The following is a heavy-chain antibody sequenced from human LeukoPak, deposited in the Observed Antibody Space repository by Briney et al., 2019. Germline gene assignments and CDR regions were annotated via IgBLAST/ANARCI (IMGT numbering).Heavy chain of an antibody. CDR2: IYPGDSDT. CDR1: GYRFTSYW. D-gene: IGHD2-2*02. J-gene: IGHJ4*02. CDR3: ASGRCGTSCYTGINY. Sequence: PGESLKISCKGSGYRFTSYWIGWVRQMPGKGLEWMAIIYPGDSDTRYSPSFQGQVTISADKSISTAYLQWSSLKASDTAMYYCASGRCGTSCYTGINYWGQGTLVTVSS. V-gene: IGHV5-51*01.